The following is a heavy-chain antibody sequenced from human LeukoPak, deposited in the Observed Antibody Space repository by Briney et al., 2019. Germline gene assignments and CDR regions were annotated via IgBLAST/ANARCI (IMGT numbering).Heavy chain of an antibody. CDR3: ARDGDYVWGGYRRFDY. J-gene: IGHJ4*02. Sequence: GGSLRLSCAASGFTFSDYYMSWIRQAPGKGLEWVSYISSSGTTIYYADSVKGRFTISRDNAKNSLYLQMNSLRAEDTAVYYCARDGDYVWGGYRRFDYWGQGTLVTVSS. D-gene: IGHD3-16*02. CDR1: GFTFSDYY. CDR2: ISSSGTTI. V-gene: IGHV3-11*04.